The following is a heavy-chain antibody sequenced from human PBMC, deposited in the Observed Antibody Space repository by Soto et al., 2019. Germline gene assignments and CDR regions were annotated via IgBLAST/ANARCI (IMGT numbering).Heavy chain of an antibody. CDR1: GDSVSSNNYY. Sequence: SETLSLTCTVIGDSVSSNNYYWSWIRQRPGKGLEWIGYIHYSGDSYDNPSLTSRITMSMDVSKNQFSLNLRSVTAADTAIYYCARDVNDSSGSQGFDYWGQGTLVTAPQ. CDR3: ARDVNDSSGSQGFDY. V-gene: IGHV4-31*03. D-gene: IGHD3-22*01. J-gene: IGHJ4*02. CDR2: IHYSGDS.